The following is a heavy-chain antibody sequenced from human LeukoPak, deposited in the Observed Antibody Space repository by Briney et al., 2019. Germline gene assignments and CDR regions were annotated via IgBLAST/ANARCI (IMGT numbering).Heavy chain of an antibody. D-gene: IGHD7-27*01. Sequence: GRSLRLSCAASGFTFSSYGMHWVRQAPGKGLEWVAVIWYDGSNKYYADSVKGRFTISRDNSKNTLYLQMNSLRAEDTAVYYCAKDAGGGGELDYWGQGTLVTVSS. CDR3: AKDAGGGGELDY. CDR1: GFTFSSYG. V-gene: IGHV3-33*06. CDR2: IWYDGSNK. J-gene: IGHJ4*02.